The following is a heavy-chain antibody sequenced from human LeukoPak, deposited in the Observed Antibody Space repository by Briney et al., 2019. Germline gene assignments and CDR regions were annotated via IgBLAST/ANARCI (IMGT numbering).Heavy chain of an antibody. CDR2: ISWNSGSI. D-gene: IGHD3-22*01. Sequence: GGALRLSCAASGFTFDDYAMHWVRQAPGKGLEWVSGISWNSGSIGYADSVKGRFTISRDNAKNSLYLQMNSLRAEDTALYYCAKDPYYYDSSGYLDYWGQGTLVTVSS. CDR1: GFTFDDYA. CDR3: AKDPYYYDSSGYLDY. V-gene: IGHV3-9*01. J-gene: IGHJ4*02.